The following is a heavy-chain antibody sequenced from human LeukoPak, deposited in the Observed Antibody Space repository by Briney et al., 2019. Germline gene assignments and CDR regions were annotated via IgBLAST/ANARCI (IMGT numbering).Heavy chain of an antibody. CDR2: ISGDGGST. J-gene: IGHJ1*01. D-gene: IGHD2-21*02. CDR1: GFTFDDYA. Sequence: GGSLRLSCAASGFTFDDYATHWVRQAPGKGLEWVSLISGDGGSTYYADSVKGRFTISRDNSKNSLYLQMNSLRTEDTALYYCAKVIYCGGDCSEYFQHWGQGTLVTVSS. CDR3: AKVIYCGGDCSEYFQH. V-gene: IGHV3-43*02.